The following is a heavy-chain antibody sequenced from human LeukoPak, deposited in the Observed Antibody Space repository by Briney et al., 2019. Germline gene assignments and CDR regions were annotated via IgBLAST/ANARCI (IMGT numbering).Heavy chain of an antibody. V-gene: IGHV1-18*01. D-gene: IGHD2-2*01. J-gene: IGHJ4*02. CDR3: ARDSADIVVVPAAIVM. CDR1: GYTFTSYG. Sequence: ASVNVSCKASGYTFTSYGISWVRQAPGQGLEWMGWNSAYNGNTNYAQKLQGRVTMTTDTSTSTAYMELRSLRSDDTAVYYCARDSADIVVVPAAIVMWGQGTLVTVSS. CDR2: NSAYNGNT.